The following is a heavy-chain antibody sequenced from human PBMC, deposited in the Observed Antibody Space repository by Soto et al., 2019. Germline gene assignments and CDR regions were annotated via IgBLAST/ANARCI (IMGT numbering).Heavy chain of an antibody. Sequence: PSETLSLTCAVSGGSISSGGYSWSWIRQPPGKGLEWIGYIYHSGSTFYNPSLKSRVTISIDKSKNQFSLKLGSVTAADTAVYYCARAKTYYDSSGYYYFDYWGQGTLVTVSS. CDR2: IYHSGST. J-gene: IGHJ4*02. CDR3: ARAKTYYDSSGYYYFDY. CDR1: GGSISSGGYS. D-gene: IGHD3-22*01. V-gene: IGHV4-30-2*01.